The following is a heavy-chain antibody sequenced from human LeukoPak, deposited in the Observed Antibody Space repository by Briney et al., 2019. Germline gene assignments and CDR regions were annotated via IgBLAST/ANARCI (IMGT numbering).Heavy chain of an antibody. CDR2: ISGSGSPI. CDR1: GFTFSSYS. V-gene: IGHV3-48*04. D-gene: IGHD3-10*01. Sequence: GGSLRLSCAASGFTFSSYSINWVRQAPGKGLEWVSYISGSGSPIYYADSVKGRFTISRDNAKNSLYLQMSSLRAEDTAVYYCARGGRPDYWGQGTLVTVSS. J-gene: IGHJ4*02. CDR3: ARGGRPDY.